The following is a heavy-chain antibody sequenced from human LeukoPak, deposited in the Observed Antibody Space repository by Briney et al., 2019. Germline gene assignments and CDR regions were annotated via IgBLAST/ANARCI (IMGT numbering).Heavy chain of an antibody. CDR1: GFTFSSYA. J-gene: IGHJ4*02. CDR3: AKGSRSRYSSSWVFDY. Sequence: GGSLRLSCAASGFTFSSYAMSWVRQAPGKGLEWVSAISGSGGSTYYAGSVKGRFTISRDNSKNTLYLQMNSLRAEDTAVYYCAKGSRSRYSSSWVFDYWGQGTLVTVSS. D-gene: IGHD6-13*01. CDR2: ISGSGGST. V-gene: IGHV3-23*01.